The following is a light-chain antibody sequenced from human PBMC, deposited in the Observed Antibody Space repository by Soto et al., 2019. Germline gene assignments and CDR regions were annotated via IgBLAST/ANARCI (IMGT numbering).Light chain of an antibody. CDR2: DAS. J-gene: IGKJ4*01. Sequence: EIGLTQSPDTLSLSPGESATLSCRARQSVSRYLAWYQQKPGQTPRLLIYDASNRAAGIPARFSGSGSGTDFTLTISSLEPEDFAVYYCQQRSNCPLTFGGGTKVEIK. V-gene: IGKV3-11*01. CDR1: QSVSRY. CDR3: QQRSNCPLT.